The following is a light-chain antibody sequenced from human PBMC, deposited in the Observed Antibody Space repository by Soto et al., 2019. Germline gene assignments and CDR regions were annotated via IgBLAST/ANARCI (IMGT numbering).Light chain of an antibody. J-gene: IGKJ4*01. CDR3: QQYNNWPPLT. CDR1: QSVSIN. Sequence: EIVMTQSPATLSVSPGERATLSCRASQSVSINLAWYQQKPCQAPMLLIYGASIRSTGIPARFSGSGSGTEFTLTISSLQSEDFSVYYCQQYNNWPPLTFGRGTKVEIK. V-gene: IGKV3-15*01. CDR2: GAS.